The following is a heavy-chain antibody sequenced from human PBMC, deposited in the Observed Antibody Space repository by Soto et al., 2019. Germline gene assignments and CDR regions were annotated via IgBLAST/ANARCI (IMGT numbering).Heavy chain of an antibody. V-gene: IGHV3-23*01. CDR1: GFTFSSYA. CDR3: AKPWVRGVTNKHYYYYGIDV. J-gene: IGHJ6*02. CDR2: ISGSGGST. Sequence: PGGSLRLSCAASGFTFSSYAMSWVRQAPGKGLEWVSAISGSGGSTYYADSVKGRFTISRDNSKNTLYLQMNSLRAEDTAVYYCAKPWVRGVTNKHYYYYGIDVRGQATTGTVSS. D-gene: IGHD3-10*01.